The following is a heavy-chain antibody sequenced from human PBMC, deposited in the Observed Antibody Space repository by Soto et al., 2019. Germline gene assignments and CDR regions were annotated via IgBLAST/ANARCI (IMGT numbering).Heavy chain of an antibody. CDR2: IYGNDDK. D-gene: IGHD2-15*01. J-gene: IGHJ5*02. Sequence: QITLKESGPTLVKPTQTLTLTCTFSGFSLSTNGVGVCWIRQPPGKALEWLALIYGNDDKYYRPSLKSKLTTTKDTSKTRVVLTMTNMDPVDTATYYGAHRRNDCSGGSCHVWFDPWGQGTLVTVSS. CDR1: GFSLSTNGVG. V-gene: IGHV2-5*01. CDR3: AHRRNDCSGGSCHVWFDP.